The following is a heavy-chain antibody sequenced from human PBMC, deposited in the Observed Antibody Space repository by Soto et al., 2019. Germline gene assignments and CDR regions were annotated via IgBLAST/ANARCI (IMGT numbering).Heavy chain of an antibody. CDR2: IRGSRGTT. Sequence: EVQLLESGGGLVQPGGSLRLSCAASGFTFSSYAMTWVRQAPGKGLEWVATIRGSRGTTYYGDSVKGRFTISRDNSKNTQYPQMNSRRGDATAIHYSAKPPTASGMPSYDPFASWGQGTRFTVSS. CDR1: GFTFSSYA. D-gene: IGHD5-12*01. CDR3: AKPPTASGMPSYDPFAS. V-gene: IGHV3-23*01. J-gene: IGHJ4*02.